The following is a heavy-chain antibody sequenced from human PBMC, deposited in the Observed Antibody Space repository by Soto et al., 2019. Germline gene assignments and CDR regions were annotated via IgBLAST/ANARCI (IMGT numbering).Heavy chain of an antibody. Sequence: QVQLQQSGAGLLKPSETLSLTCAVYGESFSGYIWTWIRQTPGKGLQWIGQINHSGSASYNPSLXSRVTISVHTAXRXFPXELSSVTAADTAVYYCARGLITGSHYSGGWYYFDSWGQGTQVTVSS. CDR1: GESFSGYI. CDR3: ARGLITGSHYSGGWYYFDS. V-gene: IGHV4-34*01. J-gene: IGHJ4*02. D-gene: IGHD6-19*01. CDR2: INHSGSA.